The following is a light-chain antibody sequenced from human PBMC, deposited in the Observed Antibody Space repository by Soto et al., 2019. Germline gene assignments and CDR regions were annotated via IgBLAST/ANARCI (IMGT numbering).Light chain of an antibody. V-gene: IGLV2-14*01. Sequence: QSVLTQPASVSGSPGQSIPISCTGTSSDIGGYNYVSWYQQHPGKAPKLMIYDVNNRPSGVSNRFSGSKSGNTASLTISGLQAEDEADYYCSSYTSSSTLVVFGGGTQLTVL. CDR3: SSYTSSSTLVV. J-gene: IGLJ2*01. CDR1: SSDIGGYNY. CDR2: DVN.